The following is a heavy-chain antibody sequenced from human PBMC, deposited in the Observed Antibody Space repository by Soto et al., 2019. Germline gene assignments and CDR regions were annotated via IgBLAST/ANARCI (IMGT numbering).Heavy chain of an antibody. CDR2: ISGSGGST. J-gene: IGHJ4*02. CDR3: AKGRGEDYDFWSGTYYFDY. V-gene: IGHV3-23*01. CDR1: GFTFSSYA. D-gene: IGHD3-3*01. Sequence: EVQLLESGGGLVQPGGSLRLSCAASGFTFSSYAMSWVRQAPGKGLEWVSAISGSGGSTYYADSVKGRFTISRDNSKNTLYLQMNSLRAEDTAVYCCAKGRGEDYDFWSGTYYFDYWGQGTLVTVSS.